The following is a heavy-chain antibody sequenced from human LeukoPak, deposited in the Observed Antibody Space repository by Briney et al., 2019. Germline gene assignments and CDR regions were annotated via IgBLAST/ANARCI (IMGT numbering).Heavy chain of an antibody. CDR3: ARDSCSSTSCRKKFDN. J-gene: IGHJ4*02. CDR1: GGSISSSSYY. D-gene: IGHD2-2*01. CDR2: IYYSGST. Sequence: SETLSLTCTVSGGSISSSSYYWGWIRQLPGKGLEWIGSIYYSGSTYYNPSLKSRVTISVETSKVQFSLKLSSVTAADTAVYYCARDSCSSTSCRKKFDNWGQGTLVTVSS. V-gene: IGHV4-39*07.